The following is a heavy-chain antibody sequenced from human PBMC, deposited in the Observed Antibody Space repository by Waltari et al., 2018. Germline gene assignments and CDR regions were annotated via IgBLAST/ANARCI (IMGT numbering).Heavy chain of an antibody. Sequence: QVQLQESGPGLVKPSETLSLTCAVSGYSISSGYYWGWIRQPPGKGLEWIGSIYHSGSTYYNPSLKSRVTISVDTSKNQFSLKLSSVTTADTAVYYCACHYYGSGSSSEYFQHWGQGTLVTVSS. CDR1: GYSISSGYY. CDR3: ACHYYGSGSSSEYFQH. D-gene: IGHD3-10*01. J-gene: IGHJ1*01. CDR2: IYHSGST. V-gene: IGHV4-38-2*01.